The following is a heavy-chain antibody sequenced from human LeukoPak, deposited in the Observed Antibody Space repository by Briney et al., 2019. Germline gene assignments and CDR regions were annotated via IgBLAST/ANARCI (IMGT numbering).Heavy chain of an antibody. D-gene: IGHD3-10*01. Sequence: SETLSLTCTVSGGSVSRSPYYWGWIRQPPGKGLEWIGNIYYSGSTYYNPSLKSRVTISVDTSKNQFSLKVISVTAADTAVYYCARVAKHFRGGLSFYYMDVWGKGTTVTISS. CDR3: ARVAKHFRGGLSFYYMDV. CDR1: GGSVSRSPYY. J-gene: IGHJ6*03. V-gene: IGHV4-39*07. CDR2: IYYSGST.